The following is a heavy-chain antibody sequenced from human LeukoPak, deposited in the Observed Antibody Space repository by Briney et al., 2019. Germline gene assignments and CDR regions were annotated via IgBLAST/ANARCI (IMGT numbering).Heavy chain of an antibody. CDR3: AALTGYDFGFDF. Sequence: GGSLRLSCAASGFTFSTFAMHWFRQAPGKGLEWVTLISYDGSDQYYTDSVKGRFTISRDNAKNTLYLQMNTLRAEDTAVYYCAALTGYDFGFDFWGEGTLVTVSS. CDR2: ISYDGSDQ. J-gene: IGHJ4*02. D-gene: IGHD5-12*01. V-gene: IGHV3-30*04. CDR1: GFTFSTFA.